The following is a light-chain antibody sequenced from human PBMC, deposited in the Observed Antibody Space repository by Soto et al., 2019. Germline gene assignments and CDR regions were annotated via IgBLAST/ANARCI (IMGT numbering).Light chain of an antibody. V-gene: IGKV3-15*01. Sequence: EIVMTQSPATLSVSPGERATLSFRASQSVSSNVAWYQQKPGQAPRLLIYVASTRATGIPARFSGSGSGTEFTLTISSLQSEDSAVYYCQQYNNWPSWTFGQGTKVDNK. CDR1: QSVSSN. CDR3: QQYNNWPSWT. J-gene: IGKJ1*01. CDR2: VAS.